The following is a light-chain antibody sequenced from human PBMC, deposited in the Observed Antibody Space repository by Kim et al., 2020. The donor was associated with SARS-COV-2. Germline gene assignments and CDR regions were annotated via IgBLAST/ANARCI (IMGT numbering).Light chain of an antibody. CDR3: QQLNGFPLT. CDR1: QDIDTF. Sequence: DIQLTQSPSFLSASVGDRVTITCRASQDIDTFLAWYQQQPGKAPQVLISDASTLQTAVPSRFSGSGSGTEFTLTITSLQPEDFATYYCQQLNGFPLTFGGGTKVDIK. V-gene: IGKV1-9*01. CDR2: DAS. J-gene: IGKJ4*01.